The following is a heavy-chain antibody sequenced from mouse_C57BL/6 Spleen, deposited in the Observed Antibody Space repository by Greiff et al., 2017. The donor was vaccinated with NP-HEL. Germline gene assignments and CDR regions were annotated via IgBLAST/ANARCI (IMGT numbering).Heavy chain of an antibody. CDR3: ARSGYYGSNLDY. CDR1: GYTFTSYW. D-gene: IGHD1-1*01. Sequence: QVQLQQPGAELVRPGSSVKLSCKASGYTFTSYWMHWVKQRPIQGLEWIGNIDPSDSETHYNQKFKDKATLTVDKSSSTAYMQLSSLTSEDSAVYYCARSGYYGSNLDYWGQGTTLTVAS. V-gene: IGHV1-52*01. CDR2: IDPSDSET. J-gene: IGHJ2*01.